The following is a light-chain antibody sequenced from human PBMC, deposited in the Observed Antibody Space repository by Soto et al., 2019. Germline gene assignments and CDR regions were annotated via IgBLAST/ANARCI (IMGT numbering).Light chain of an antibody. J-gene: IGKJ1*01. Sequence: EIVMTQSPVTLSVSPGVRATLSCRASQSVGSNLAWYQQKPGQAPRLLGATGIAARFSVSGSATDFTRTISSLQPEDFAVYYCQQYNNCPPTFGQGTKVDIK. CDR1: QSVGSN. V-gene: IGKV3D-15*01. CDR3: QQYNNCPPT.